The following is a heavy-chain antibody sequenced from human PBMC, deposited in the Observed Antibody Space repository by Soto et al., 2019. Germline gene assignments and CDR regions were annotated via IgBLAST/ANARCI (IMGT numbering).Heavy chain of an antibody. CDR3: ATDLGEVIATLDS. CDR2: INPNSGGT. CDR1: GYTFTGYY. J-gene: IGHJ4*02. D-gene: IGHD3-16*02. V-gene: IGHV1-2*04. Sequence: ASVKVSCKASGYTFTGYYMHWVRQAPGQGLKWMGWINPNSGGTNYAQKFQGWVTMTRDTSISTAYMELSSLRSEDTAIYYCATDLGEVIATLDSWGQGTLVTVSS.